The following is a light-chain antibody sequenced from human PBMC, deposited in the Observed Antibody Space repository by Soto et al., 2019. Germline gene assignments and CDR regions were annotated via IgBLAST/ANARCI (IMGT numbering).Light chain of an antibody. J-gene: IGKJ1*01. V-gene: IGKV1-5*01. CDR2: DAS. Sequence: DIPMTQSPSTLSASLGDAVTLTCRASRTISGWLAWYQQRPGKAPNLLIFDASTLESGVPSRFSGSGSGTTFTLTISSLQSDDFATYYCLQYNGYYRTFGQGTKVDI. CDR3: LQYNGYYRT. CDR1: RTISGW.